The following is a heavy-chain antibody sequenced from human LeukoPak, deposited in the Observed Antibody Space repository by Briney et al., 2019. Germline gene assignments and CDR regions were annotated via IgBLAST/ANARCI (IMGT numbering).Heavy chain of an antibody. J-gene: IGHJ3*02. CDR2: IRSKAYGGTT. Sequence: PGGSLRLSCTASGFTLGDYAMSWFRQAPGMGLEWVGFIRSKAYGGTTEYAASVKGRFTISRDDSKSIAYLQMNSLKTEDTAVYYCTRDLYPDAFDIWGQGTMVTVSS. CDR3: TRDLYPDAFDI. CDR1: GFTLGDYA. D-gene: IGHD2-15*01. V-gene: IGHV3-49*03.